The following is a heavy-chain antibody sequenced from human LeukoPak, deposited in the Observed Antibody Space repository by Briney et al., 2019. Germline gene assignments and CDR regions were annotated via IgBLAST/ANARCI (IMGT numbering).Heavy chain of an antibody. CDR2: IKQDGREI. V-gene: IGHV3-7*01. D-gene: IGHD2-21*01. Sequence: GGSLRLSCEASGFTFSYYWMNWVRQAPGKGLEWVANIKQDGREIYYADSVKGRFSISRDNAQTSLYLQMNSLRAEDTAVYYCARDVVFDYWGQGTLVTVSS. J-gene: IGHJ4*02. CDR1: GFTFSYYW. CDR3: ARDVVFDY.